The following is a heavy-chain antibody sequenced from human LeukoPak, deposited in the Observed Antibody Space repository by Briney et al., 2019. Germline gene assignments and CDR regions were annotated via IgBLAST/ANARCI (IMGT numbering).Heavy chain of an antibody. CDR3: ARGHYSGSYQPFDY. D-gene: IGHD1-26*01. Sequence: SETLSLACTVSGGSVSSGSYYWSWIRQPPGKGLEWIGYIYYSRSTNYNPSLKSRVTISVDTSKNQFSLKLSSVTAADTAVYYCARGHYSGSYQPFDYWGQGTLVTVSS. CDR1: GGSVSSGSYY. CDR2: IYYSRST. V-gene: IGHV4-61*01. J-gene: IGHJ4*02.